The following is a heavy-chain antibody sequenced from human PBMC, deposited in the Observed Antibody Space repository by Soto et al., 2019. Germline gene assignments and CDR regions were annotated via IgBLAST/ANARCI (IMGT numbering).Heavy chain of an antibody. Sequence: PGGSLRLSCAASGFTFSNYAMHWVRQAPGKGLECVSVINGNGGSSDYADSVKGRFTISRDNSKNTLSLQMNNLRAEDTAVYYCARQSSGYGSSWSFDYWGQGALVTVSS. D-gene: IGHD2-2*03. J-gene: IGHJ4*02. CDR3: ARQSSGYGSSWSFDY. CDR2: INGNGGSS. CDR1: GFTFSNYA. V-gene: IGHV3-23*01.